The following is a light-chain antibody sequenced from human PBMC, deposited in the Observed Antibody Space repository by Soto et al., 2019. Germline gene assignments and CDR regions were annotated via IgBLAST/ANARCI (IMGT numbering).Light chain of an antibody. CDR1: SSDVGSYNL. Sequence: QSALTQPASVSGSPGQSIIISCTGTSSDVGSYNLVSWYQQHPGKAPKLMIYEGGKRPSGVSDRFSGSKSGNTASLTISGLQAEDDADYYCCSYAGSSTYVFGTGTKLTVL. CDR3: CSYAGSSTYV. V-gene: IGLV2-23*01. CDR2: EGG. J-gene: IGLJ1*01.